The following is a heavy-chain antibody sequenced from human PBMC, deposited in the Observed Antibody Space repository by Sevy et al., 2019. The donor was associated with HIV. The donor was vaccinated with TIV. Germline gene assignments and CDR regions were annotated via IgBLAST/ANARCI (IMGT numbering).Heavy chain of an antibody. CDR3: AMPHIVLGGIDV. D-gene: IGHD2-21*01. CDR1: GLAFKEAW. CDR2: IKSDSDGWTV. V-gene: IGHV3-15*01. Sequence: GGSLRLSCVVSGLAFKEAWMTWVRQAPGKGLEWVGRIKSDSDGWTVDYAARVKGSFTISRDDSSNTLFMEMDSLKTEDTAVYYCAMPHIVLGGIDVWGQGTTVIVSS. J-gene: IGHJ6*02.